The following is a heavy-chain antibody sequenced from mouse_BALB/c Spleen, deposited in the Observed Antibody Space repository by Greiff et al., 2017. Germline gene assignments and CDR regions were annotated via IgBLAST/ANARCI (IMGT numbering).Heavy chain of an antibody. D-gene: IGHD2-13*01. CDR3: ARWGDSPSY. CDR1: GYTFSSYW. CDR2: ILPGSGST. J-gene: IGHJ3*01. V-gene: IGHV1-9*01. Sequence: VKLMESGAELMKPGASVKISCKATGYTFSSYWIEWVKQRPGHGLEWFGEILPGSGSTNYNEKFKGKATFTADTSSNTAYMQLSSLTSEDSAVYYCARWGDSPSYWGQGTLVTVSA.